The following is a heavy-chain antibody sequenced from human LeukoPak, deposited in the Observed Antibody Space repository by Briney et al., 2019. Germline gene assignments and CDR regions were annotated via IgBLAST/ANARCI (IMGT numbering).Heavy chain of an antibody. CDR3: ARDYYDSSGHGVPAAFDI. CDR2: IYYSGST. J-gene: IGHJ3*02. Sequence: SETLSLTCTVSGGSISSSSYNWGWIRQPPGKGLEWIGSIYYSGSTYYNPSLKSRVTISVDTSKNQFSLKLSSVTAADTAGYYCARDYYDSSGHGVPAAFDIWGQGTMVTVSS. V-gene: IGHV4-39*07. D-gene: IGHD3-22*01. CDR1: GGSISSSSYN.